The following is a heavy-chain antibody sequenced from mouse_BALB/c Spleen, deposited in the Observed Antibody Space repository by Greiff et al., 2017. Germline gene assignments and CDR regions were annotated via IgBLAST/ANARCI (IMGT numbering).Heavy chain of an antibody. V-gene: IGHV1-69*02. J-gene: IGHJ3*01. CDR3: TGGNYDVFAY. CDR1: GYTFTSYW. Sequence: QVQLQQSGAELVRPGASVKLSCKASGYTFTSYWINWVKQRPGQGLEWIGNIYPSDSYTNYNQKFKDKATLTVDKSSSTAYMQLSSPTSEDSAVYYCTGGNYDVFAYWGQGTLVTVSA. CDR2: IYPSDSYT. D-gene: IGHD2-1*01.